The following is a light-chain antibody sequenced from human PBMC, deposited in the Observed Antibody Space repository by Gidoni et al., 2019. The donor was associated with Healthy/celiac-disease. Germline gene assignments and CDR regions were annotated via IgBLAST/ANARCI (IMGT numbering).Light chain of an antibody. CDR1: QSVSSSY. J-gene: IGKJ1*01. V-gene: IGKV3-20*01. Sequence: EIVLTQSPGTLSLSPGERATVTRRASQSVSSSYLAWYQQKPGQAPRLLIYGASSRATGIPDRFSGSGSGTDFTLTISRLEPEDFAVYYCQQYGSSPQTFGQXTKVEIK. CDR2: GAS. CDR3: QQYGSSPQT.